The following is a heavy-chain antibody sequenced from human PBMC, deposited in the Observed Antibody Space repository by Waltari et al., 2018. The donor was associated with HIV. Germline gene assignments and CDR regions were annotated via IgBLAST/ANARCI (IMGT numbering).Heavy chain of an antibody. V-gene: IGHV3-23*01. CDR3: ARDQASYYDSSAYAH. CDR1: GFNFRDYA. CDR2: IGGSGGRI. D-gene: IGHD3-10*01. J-gene: IGHJ4*02. Sequence: EVQVLESGGGLVQPGGSLTLSCKTSGFNFRDYAMGWVRQAPGKGLGWGRQAPGKGLEWVSAIGGSGGRISYGDFAKGRFIISRDNSNNTLYLRMRSLRAEDTARYYCARDQASYYDSSAYAHWGQGTLVTVSS.